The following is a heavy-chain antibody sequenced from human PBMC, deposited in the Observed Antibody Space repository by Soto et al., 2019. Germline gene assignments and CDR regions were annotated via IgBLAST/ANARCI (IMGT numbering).Heavy chain of an antibody. J-gene: IGHJ6*02. V-gene: IGHV1-18*01. CDR1: GYTFTSYG. CDR3: ARDSHIVVVVAATLSYYYYGMDV. Sequence: QVQLVQSGAEVKKPGASVKVSCKASGYTFTSYGISWVRQAPGQGLEWMGWISAYNGNTNYAQKLQGRVTMTTDTPTSAAYMALRSLRSDDPAVYYCARDSHIVVVVAATLSYYYYGMDVWGQGTTVTVSS. D-gene: IGHD2-15*01. CDR2: ISAYNGNT.